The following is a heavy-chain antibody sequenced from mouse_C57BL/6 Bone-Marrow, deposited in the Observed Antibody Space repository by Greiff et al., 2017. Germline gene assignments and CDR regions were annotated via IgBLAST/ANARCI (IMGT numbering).Heavy chain of an antibody. CDR2: INPYNGGT. V-gene: IGHV1-19*01. CDR1: GYTFTDYY. Sequence: EVMLVESGPVLVKPGASVKMSCKASGYTFTDYYMNWVKQSHGKSLEWIGVINPYNGGTSYNQKFKGKATLTVDKSSSTAYMALTSLTSEDSAVYCCARAYYKDYWGQGTTLTVSS. D-gene: IGHD1-1*01. J-gene: IGHJ2*01. CDR3: ARAYYKDY.